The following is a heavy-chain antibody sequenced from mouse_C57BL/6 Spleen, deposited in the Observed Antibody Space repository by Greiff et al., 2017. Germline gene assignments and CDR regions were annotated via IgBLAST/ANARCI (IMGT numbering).Heavy chain of an antibody. CDR2: IYPGDGDT. CDR1: GYAFSSSW. J-gene: IGHJ2*01. CDR3: ARWNGNYVGDY. V-gene: IGHV1-82*01. Sequence: VKLMESGPELVKPGASVKISCKASGYAFSSSWMNWVKQRPGKGLEWIGRIYPGDGDTNYNGKFKGKATLTADKSSSTAYMQLSSLTSEDSAVYFCARWNGNYVGDYWGQGTTLTVSS. D-gene: IGHD2-1*01.